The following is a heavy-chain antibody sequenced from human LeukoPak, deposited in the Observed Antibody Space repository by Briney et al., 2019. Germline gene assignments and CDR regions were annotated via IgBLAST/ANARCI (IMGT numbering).Heavy chain of an antibody. CDR1: GFTVSTSS. Sequence: PGGSLRLSCAASGFTVSTSSMSWVRQAPGKGLEWASLMYGAANIYYADSVKGRFTLSRDNSNNMLYLQMDSLEAADTAVYYCARGVVGVIPLDYWGQGTLVTVSS. D-gene: IGHD3-10*01. CDR3: ARGVVGVIPLDY. V-gene: IGHV3-53*01. J-gene: IGHJ4*02. CDR2: MYGAANI.